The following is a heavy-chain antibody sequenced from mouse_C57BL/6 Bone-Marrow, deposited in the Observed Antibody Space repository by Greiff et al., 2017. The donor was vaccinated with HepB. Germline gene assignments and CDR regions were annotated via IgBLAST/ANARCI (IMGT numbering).Heavy chain of an antibody. CDR1: GYAFTNYL. V-gene: IGHV1-54*01. CDR2: INPGSGGT. D-gene: IGHD2-4*01. CDR3: ARPPMITRAYYAMDY. Sequence: QVQLQQSGAELVRPGTSVKVSCKASGYAFTNYLIEWVKQRPGQGLEWIGVINPGSGGTNYNEKFKGKATLTADKSSSTAYMQLSSLTSEDSAVYFCARPPMITRAYYAMDYWGQGTSVTVSS. J-gene: IGHJ4*01.